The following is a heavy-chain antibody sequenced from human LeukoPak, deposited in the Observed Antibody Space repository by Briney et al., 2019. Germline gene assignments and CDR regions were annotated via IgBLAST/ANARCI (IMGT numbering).Heavy chain of an antibody. CDR2: IIPIFGTA. D-gene: IGHD2-2*01. Sequence: SVKVSCKASGGTFSSYAISWVRQAPGEGLEWMGGIIPIFGTANYAQKFQGRVTITADESTSTAYMELSSLRSEDTAVYYCARDQGYWSRYRCYDFDFWGQGTLVTVSS. V-gene: IGHV1-69*13. J-gene: IGHJ4*02. CDR3: ARDQGYWSRYRCYDFDF. CDR1: GGTFSSYA.